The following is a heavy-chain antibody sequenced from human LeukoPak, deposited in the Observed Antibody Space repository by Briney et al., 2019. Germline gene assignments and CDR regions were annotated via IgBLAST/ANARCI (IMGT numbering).Heavy chain of an antibody. CDR2: ISSSGSTI. Sequence: PGGSLRLSCAASGFTFSSYEMNWVRQAPGQRLEWDSYISSSGSTIYYANSVKGRFTISRDNAKNSLYLQMNSLRAEDTAVYYCARDGSGSGNYYNVAGFDYWGQGTLVTVSS. CDR3: ARDGSGSGNYYNVAGFDY. J-gene: IGHJ4*02. V-gene: IGHV3-48*03. CDR1: GFTFSSYE. D-gene: IGHD3-10*01.